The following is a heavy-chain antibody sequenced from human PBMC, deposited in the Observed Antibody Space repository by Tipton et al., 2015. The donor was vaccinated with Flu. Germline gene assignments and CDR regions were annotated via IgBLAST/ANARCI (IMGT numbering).Heavy chain of an antibody. V-gene: IGHV4-59*01. CDR3: AREGGSGFFDY. CDR2: IYYSGST. CDR1: GGSISSYY. J-gene: IGHJ4*02. D-gene: IGHD6-19*01. Sequence: TLFLTCTVSGGSISSYYWSWIRQPPGKGLEWIGYIYYSGSTNYNPSLKSRVTISVDTSKNQFSLKLSSVTAADTAVYYCAREGGSGFFDYWGQGTLVTVSS.